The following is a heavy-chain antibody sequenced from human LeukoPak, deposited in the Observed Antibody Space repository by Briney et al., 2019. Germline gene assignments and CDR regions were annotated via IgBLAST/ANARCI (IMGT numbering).Heavy chain of an antibody. CDR3: ARVEYCSSTSCYGSFDY. V-gene: IGHV4-59*12. J-gene: IGHJ4*02. D-gene: IGHD2-2*01. CDR1: GGSISSYY. CDR2: IYYSGST. Sequence: SETLSLTCTVSGGSISSYYWSRIRQPPGKGLEWIGYIYYSGSTNYNPSLKSRVTISVDTSKNQFSLKLSSVTAADTAVYYCARVEYCSSTSCYGSFDYWGQGTLVTVSS.